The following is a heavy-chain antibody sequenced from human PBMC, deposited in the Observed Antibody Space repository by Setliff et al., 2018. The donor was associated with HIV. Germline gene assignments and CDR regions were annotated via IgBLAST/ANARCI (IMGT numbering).Heavy chain of an antibody. Sequence: GGSLRLSCAASGFSIHNYWMTWVRLAPGKGLEWVANIKPDGSQKNYVEPVRGRFTISRENAKDSLYLQMNSLRVEDTAVYFCVRERVLETYYNFWSGSDHWFDPWGQGTLVTVSS. CDR3: VRERVLETYYNFWSGSDHWFDP. CDR1: GFSIHNYW. J-gene: IGHJ5*02. V-gene: IGHV3-7*01. D-gene: IGHD3-3*01. CDR2: IKPDGSQK.